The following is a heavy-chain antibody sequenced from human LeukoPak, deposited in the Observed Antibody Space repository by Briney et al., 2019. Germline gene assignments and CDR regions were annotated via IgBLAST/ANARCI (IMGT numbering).Heavy chain of an antibody. J-gene: IGHJ6*03. D-gene: IGHD2-15*01. CDR3: ARGGGQSYYYYYMDV. Sequence: PSETLSLTCTVSGGSISSYYWSWIRQPPGKGLEWIGYIYYSGSTNYNPSLKSRVTISVDTSKNQFSLKLSSVTAADTAVYYCARGGGQSYYYYYMDVWGKGTTVTISS. CDR1: GGSISSYY. CDR2: IYYSGST. V-gene: IGHV4-59*01.